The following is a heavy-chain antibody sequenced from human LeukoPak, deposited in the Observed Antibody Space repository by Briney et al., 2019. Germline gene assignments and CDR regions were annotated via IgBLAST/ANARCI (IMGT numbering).Heavy chain of an antibody. D-gene: IGHD3-3*01. CDR2: ISSNGGST. V-gene: IGHV3-64*01. CDR1: GFTFSSYA. CDR3: ARPDFWSGYYDY. Sequence: GGSLRLSCAASGFTFSSYAMHWVRQAPGKGLEYVSAISSNGGSTYYANSVKGRFTFSRDNSKNTLYLQMGSLRAEDMAVYYCARPDFWSGYYDYWGQGTLVTVSS. J-gene: IGHJ4*02.